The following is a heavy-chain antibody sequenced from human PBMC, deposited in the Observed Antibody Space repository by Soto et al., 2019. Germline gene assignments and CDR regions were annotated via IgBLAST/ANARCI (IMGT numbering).Heavy chain of an antibody. J-gene: IGHJ6*02. D-gene: IGHD3-16*01. V-gene: IGHV4-59*01. Sequence: WETLSLTCTVSGGSISSYYWSWIRQPPGKGLEWIGYIYYSGSTNYNPSLKSRVTISVDTSKNQFSLKLSSVTAADTAVYYCARVGGGYYYYYYGMDVSGQGTTVTVSS. CDR1: GGSISSYY. CDR2: IYYSGST. CDR3: ARVGGGYYYYYYGMDV.